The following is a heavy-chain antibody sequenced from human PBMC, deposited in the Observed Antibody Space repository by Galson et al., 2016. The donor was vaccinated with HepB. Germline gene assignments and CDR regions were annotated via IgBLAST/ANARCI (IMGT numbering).Heavy chain of an antibody. D-gene: IGHD5-18*01. CDR3: AHGTAGMGAEN. J-gene: IGHJ4*02. Sequence: PALVKPTQTLTLTCTFSGISLTTGGVRVGWIRQPPGKAPEWLALLYWDEDKLYNPSLKDRVAITKDTSKNQVVLKVMNVDPVDTGTYYCAHGTAGMGAENWGQGILVTVSS. CDR1: GISLTTGGVR. V-gene: IGHV2-5*02. CDR2: LYWDEDK.